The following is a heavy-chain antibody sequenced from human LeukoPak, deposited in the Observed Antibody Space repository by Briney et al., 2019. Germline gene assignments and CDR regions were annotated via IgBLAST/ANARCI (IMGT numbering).Heavy chain of an antibody. D-gene: IGHD5/OR15-5a*01. CDR3: ATLGVYGYFYYYGMAV. Sequence: SETLSLTCAVYGGSFSGYYWSRIRQPPGKGLEWIGEINRSGSTNYNPSLKSRVTISVATSKNQFSLKLSSVTAADTAVYYCATLGVYGYFYYYGMAVGGQGTTVTVSS. V-gene: IGHV4-34*01. J-gene: IGHJ6*02. CDR2: INRSGST. CDR1: GGSFSGYY.